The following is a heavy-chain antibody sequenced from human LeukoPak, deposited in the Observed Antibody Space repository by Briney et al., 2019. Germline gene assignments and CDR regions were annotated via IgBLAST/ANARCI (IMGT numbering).Heavy chain of an antibody. CDR2: IYYSGST. D-gene: IGHD3-22*01. V-gene: IGHV4-59*01. CDR3: ARSAGGSSGYYRYYYYGMDV. CDR1: GGSISSYY. J-gene: IGHJ6*02. Sequence: SETLSLTCTVSGGSISSYYWSWIRQPPGKGLEWIGYIYYSGSTNYNPSLKSRVTISVDTSKNQFSLKLSSVTAADTAVYYCARSAGGSSGYYRYYYYGMDVWGQGTTVTVSS.